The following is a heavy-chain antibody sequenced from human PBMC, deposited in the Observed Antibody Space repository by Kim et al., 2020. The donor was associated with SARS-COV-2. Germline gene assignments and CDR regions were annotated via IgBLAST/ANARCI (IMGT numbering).Heavy chain of an antibody. V-gene: IGHV3-7*03. D-gene: IGHD3-16*01. CDR1: GYSFSSYC. CDR2: INPDGSNR. CDR3: VSSRFVGAFDI. Sequence: GGSLRLSCLASGYSFSSYCMGWVRQAPGKGLEWVANINPDGSNRPVADFLRGRVSLSRDNSKNFVFLEMNSLKVEDTAVYFCVSSRFVGAFDIWGQGTLVAVSS. J-gene: IGHJ3*02.